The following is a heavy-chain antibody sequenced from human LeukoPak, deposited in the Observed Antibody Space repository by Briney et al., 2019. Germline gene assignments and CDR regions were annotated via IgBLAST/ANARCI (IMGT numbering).Heavy chain of an antibody. J-gene: IGHJ4*02. D-gene: IGHD1-26*01. CDR2: INPSSGAA. CDR3: ARASTELMWELQHY. Sequence: ASVKVSCKASGYIFTGHYMHWVRQAPGQGLQWMGWINPSSGAANYAQKFQGRVTMTRDTSISTAYMDLSRLKYDDTAVYYCARASTELMWELQHYWGQGTLVTVSS. V-gene: IGHV1-2*02. CDR1: GYIFTGHY.